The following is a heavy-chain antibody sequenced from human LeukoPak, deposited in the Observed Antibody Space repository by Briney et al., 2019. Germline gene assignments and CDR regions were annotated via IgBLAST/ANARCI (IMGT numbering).Heavy chain of an antibody. CDR3: VRIYYYVDV. CDR1: GESSSGYS. J-gene: IGHJ6*03. CDR2: INRSGVG. V-gene: IGHV4-34*01. Sequence: PSETLSLTCAVYGESSSGYSYGWIRQSPGKGLEWIGDINRSGVGNYNPSLKSRVTISVDTSRNQFSLELRSVAAADTAVYYCVRIYYYVDVWGEGTTVTVSS.